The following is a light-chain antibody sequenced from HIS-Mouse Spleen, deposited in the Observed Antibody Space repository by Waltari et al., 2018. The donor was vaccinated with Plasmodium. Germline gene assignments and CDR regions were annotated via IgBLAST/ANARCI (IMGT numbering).Light chain of an antibody. V-gene: IGKV3-20*01. CDR3: QQYGSSSWT. CDR2: GAS. J-gene: IGKJ1*01. Sequence: DIVLTQSPRSLSLSPGERATLSCRASQSVSSSYLAWYLQKPGQAPRLLIYGASSRATGIPDRFSGSGSGTDFTLTISRLEPEDFAVYYCQQYGSSSWTFGQGTKVEIK. CDR1: QSVSSSY.